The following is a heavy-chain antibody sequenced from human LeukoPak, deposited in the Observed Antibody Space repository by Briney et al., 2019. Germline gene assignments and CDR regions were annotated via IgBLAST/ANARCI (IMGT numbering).Heavy chain of an antibody. CDR2: IYYRSKWYN. V-gene: IGHV6-1*01. J-gene: IGHJ6*02. Sequence: SQTLSLTCAISGDSVSSNSAAWNWIRQSPSRGLEWLGRIYYRSKWYNDYAVSVKSRITINPDTSKNQFSLQLNSVTPEDTAVYYCARGSSWLFYYYYYGMDVWGQGTTVTVSS. CDR3: ARGSSWLFYYYYYGMDV. D-gene: IGHD6-13*01. CDR1: GDSVSSNSAA.